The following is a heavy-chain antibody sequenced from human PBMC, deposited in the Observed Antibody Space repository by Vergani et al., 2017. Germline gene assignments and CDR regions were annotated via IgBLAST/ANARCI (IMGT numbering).Heavy chain of an antibody. Sequence: QVQLQQWGGGLLKPSETLSLTCVVNGGSFTSYHWTWIRQSPGEGLEWVGDIDHTGRPDYNPSLKSRLTMSVDKSRNQFSLTLNSVTATDTAIYFCARVNTETNCHLYSYYYMDVWGQGTAVTVS. J-gene: IGHJ6*03. CDR1: GGSFTSYH. V-gene: IGHV4-34*01. D-gene: IGHD4-11*01. CDR3: ARVNTETNCHLYSYYYMDV. CDR2: IDHTGRP.